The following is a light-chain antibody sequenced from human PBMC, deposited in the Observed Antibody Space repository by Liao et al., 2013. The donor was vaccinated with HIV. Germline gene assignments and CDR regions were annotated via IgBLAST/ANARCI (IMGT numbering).Light chain of an antibody. V-gene: IGLV3-1*01. J-gene: IGLJ1*01. CDR2: QDS. Sequence: SYELTQPPSVSVSPGQTARITCSGDKLGDKYACWYQQKPGQSPVLVIFQDSERPSGIPERFSGSNSGNTATLTITGTQAMDEADYYCQAWDSGLLVLGTGTRVTVL. CDR1: KLGDKY. CDR3: QAWDSGLLV.